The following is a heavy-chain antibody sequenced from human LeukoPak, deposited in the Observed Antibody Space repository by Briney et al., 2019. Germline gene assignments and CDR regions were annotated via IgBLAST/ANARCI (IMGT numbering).Heavy chain of an antibody. V-gene: IGHV4-34*01. CDR3: ARRYGDYYS. CDR1: GGSFSGYH. Sequence: SETLSLTCAVYGGSFSGYHWNWIRQAPGKGLEWIEEINYGGSTNYNPSLKSRVTISVDTSKNQFSLKLTSVTAADTAVYYCARRYGDYYSWGQGNLVTVSS. CDR2: INYGGST. J-gene: IGHJ4*02. D-gene: IGHD3-22*01.